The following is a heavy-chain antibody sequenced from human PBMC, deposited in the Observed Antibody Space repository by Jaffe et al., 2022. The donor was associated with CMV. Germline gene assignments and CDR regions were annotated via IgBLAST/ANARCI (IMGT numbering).Heavy chain of an antibody. Sequence: EVQLVESGGGLVQPGGSLRLSCAASGFTFSSYEMNWVRQAPGKGLEWVSYISSSGSTIYYADSVKGRFTISRDNAKNSLYLQMNSLRAEDTAVYYCARVWSSLYYYYYYMDVWGKGTTVTVSS. D-gene: IGHD6-13*01. J-gene: IGHJ6*03. V-gene: IGHV3-48*03. CDR3: ARVWSSLYYYYYYMDV. CDR2: ISSSGSTI. CDR1: GFTFSSYE.